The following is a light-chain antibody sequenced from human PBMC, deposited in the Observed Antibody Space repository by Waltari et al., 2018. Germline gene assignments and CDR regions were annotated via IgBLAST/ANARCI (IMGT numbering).Light chain of an antibody. J-gene: IGLJ2*01. CDR1: GRDIGTFNY. CDR3: SSYRSSNNVV. Sequence: QSALTQPASVSGSPGQSITIPCTGTGRDIGTFNYVSWYQQHPGKAPKLMVYEVTTRASGVSHRFSGSKSGNTASLTISGLQAEDEAVYYCSSYRSSNNVVFGGGTKVTVL. CDR2: EVT. V-gene: IGLV2-14*03.